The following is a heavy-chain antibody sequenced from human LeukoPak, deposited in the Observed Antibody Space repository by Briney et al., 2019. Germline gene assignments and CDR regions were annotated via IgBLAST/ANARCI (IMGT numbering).Heavy chain of an antibody. D-gene: IGHD4-17*01. Sequence: GGSLRLSCAASGFTVSSNYMSWVRQAPGKGLEWVSVIYSGGSTYYADSVKGRFTISRDNSKNTLYLQVNSLRAEDTAVYYCASSPFPGDYVPLGYWGQGTLVTVSS. J-gene: IGHJ4*02. V-gene: IGHV3-53*01. CDR3: ASSPFPGDYVPLGY. CDR2: IYSGGST. CDR1: GFTVSSNY.